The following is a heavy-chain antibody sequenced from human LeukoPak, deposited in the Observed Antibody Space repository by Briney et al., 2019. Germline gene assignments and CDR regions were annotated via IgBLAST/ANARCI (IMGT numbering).Heavy chain of an antibody. Sequence: ETLSLTCTVSGGSISNYYWTWIRQPPGKGLEWIGEINHSGSTNYNPSLKSRVTISVDTSKNQFSLKLSSVTAADTAVYYCARRCSSTSCFLALDYWGQGTLVTVSS. D-gene: IGHD2-2*01. CDR1: GGSISNYY. CDR3: ARRCSSTSCFLALDY. J-gene: IGHJ4*02. CDR2: INHSGST. V-gene: IGHV4-34*01.